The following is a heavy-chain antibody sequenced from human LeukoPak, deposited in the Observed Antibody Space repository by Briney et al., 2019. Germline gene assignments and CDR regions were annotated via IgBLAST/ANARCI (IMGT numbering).Heavy chain of an antibody. CDR1: GFTFSSYG. D-gene: IGHD1-14*01. J-gene: IGHJ3*02. CDR2: ISYDGSNK. CDR3: AKSDRGHDAFDI. Sequence: GGSLRLSCAASGFTFSSYGMHWVRQAPGKGLEWVAVISYDGSNKYYADSVKGRFTISRDNSKNTLYLQMNSLRAEDTAVYYCAKSDRGHDAFDIWGQGTMVTVSS. V-gene: IGHV3-30*18.